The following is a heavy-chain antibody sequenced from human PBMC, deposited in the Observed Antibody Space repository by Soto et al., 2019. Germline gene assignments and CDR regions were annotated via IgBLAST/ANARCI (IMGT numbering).Heavy chain of an antibody. CDR2: INHSGST. V-gene: IGHV4-34*01. CDR3: ARGGVTALTDY. J-gene: IGHJ4*02. CDR1: GGSFSGYY. Sequence: QVQLQQWGAGLLKPSETLSLTCAVYGGSFSGYYWSWIRQPPGKGLEWIGEINHSGSTNYNPSLTTQVTIAVDTANNQFSLKLSSVTAADTAVYSGARGGVTALTDYWGQGTLVTVSS. D-gene: IGHD2-21*02.